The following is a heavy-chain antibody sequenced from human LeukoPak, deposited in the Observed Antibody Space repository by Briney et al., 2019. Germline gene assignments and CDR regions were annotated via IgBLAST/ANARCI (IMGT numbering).Heavy chain of an antibody. V-gene: IGHV1-58*02. J-gene: IGHJ5*02. D-gene: IGHD3-10*01. CDR2: IVVGSGNT. Sequence: SVKVSCKASGFTFTSSAMRWVRQARGQRLEWIGWIVVGSGNTNYAQKFQERVTITRDMSTSTAYMELSSLRSEDTAVYYCARADPFYGSGSYAGSWFDPWGQGTLATVSS. CDR3: ARADPFYGSGSYAGSWFDP. CDR1: GFTFTSSA.